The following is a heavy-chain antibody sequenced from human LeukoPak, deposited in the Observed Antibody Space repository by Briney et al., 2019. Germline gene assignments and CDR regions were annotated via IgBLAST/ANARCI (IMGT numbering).Heavy chain of an antibody. Sequence: SETLSLTCSVSGDSFSSYYWSWIRQPPGKGLEWIGNIYNSGSTNYNPSLKSRVTTSVDTSKNQFSLKLSSVTAADKAVYYCARDQNYDSSGSFGMDVWGQGTTVTASS. CDR3: ARDQNYDSSGSFGMDV. D-gene: IGHD3-22*01. CDR1: GDSFSSYY. V-gene: IGHV4-59*01. J-gene: IGHJ6*02. CDR2: IYNSGST.